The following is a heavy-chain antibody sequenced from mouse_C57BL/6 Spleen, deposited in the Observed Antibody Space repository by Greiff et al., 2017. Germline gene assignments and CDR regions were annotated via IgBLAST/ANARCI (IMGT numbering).Heavy chain of an antibody. Sequence: QVQLQQPGAELVKPGASVKLSCKASGYTFTSYWMQWVKQRPGQGLEWIGEIDPSDSYTNYNQKFKGKATLTVDTSSSTAYMQLSSLTSEDSAVYYCARGGFYGSSYGFYYFDYWGQGTTLTVSS. CDR1: GYTFTSYW. D-gene: IGHD1-1*01. CDR3: ARGGFYGSSYGFYYFDY. J-gene: IGHJ2*01. V-gene: IGHV1-50*01. CDR2: IDPSDSYT.